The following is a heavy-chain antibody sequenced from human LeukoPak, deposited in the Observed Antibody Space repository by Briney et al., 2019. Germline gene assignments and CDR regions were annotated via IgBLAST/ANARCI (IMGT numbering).Heavy chain of an antibody. D-gene: IGHD6-19*01. J-gene: IGHJ4*02. CDR1: GFTFSSYA. V-gene: IGHV3-23*01. Sequence: GGSLRLSYAASGFTFSSYAMSWVRQAPGKGLEWVSAINGSGGSTYYADSVKGRFTISRDNSKNTLYLQMNSLRAEDTAVYYCAKEEQWLGPPYYFDYWGQGTLVTVSS. CDR3: AKEEQWLGPPYYFDY. CDR2: INGSGGST.